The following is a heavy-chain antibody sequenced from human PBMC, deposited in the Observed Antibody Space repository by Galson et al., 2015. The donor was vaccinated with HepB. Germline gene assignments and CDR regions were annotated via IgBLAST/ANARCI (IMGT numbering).Heavy chain of an antibody. D-gene: IGHD6-13*01. CDR3: AALFPYSSSWYGRDY. V-gene: IGHV3-53*01. CDR1: GFTVSSHY. CDR2: IYSGGST. J-gene: IGHJ4*02. Sequence: SLRLSCAASGFTVSSHYMSWVRQAPGKGLEWVSVIYSGGSTYYADSVKGRFTISRDNSKNTLYLQMNSLRAEDTAVYYCAALFPYSSSWYGRDYWGQGTLVTVSS.